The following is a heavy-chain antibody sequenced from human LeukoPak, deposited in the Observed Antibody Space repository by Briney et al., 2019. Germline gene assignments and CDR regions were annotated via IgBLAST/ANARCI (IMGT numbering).Heavy chain of an antibody. D-gene: IGHD5-12*01. CDR2: FDLEDGET. CDR3: ATPLRGYDPPYFDY. Sequence: ASEKVSCKVSGYSLTELFMHWVRQAAGKGRAWMGGFDLEDGETIYAQKFQGRVTITDDTSTDTVYMELSSLRSEDTAVYYCATPLRGYDPPYFDYWGQGTLVTVSS. CDR1: GYSLTELF. V-gene: IGHV1-24*01. J-gene: IGHJ4*02.